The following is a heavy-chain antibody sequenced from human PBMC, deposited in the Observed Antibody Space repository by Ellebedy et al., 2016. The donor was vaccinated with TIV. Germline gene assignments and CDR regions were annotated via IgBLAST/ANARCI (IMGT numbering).Heavy chain of an antibody. V-gene: IGHV3-23*01. Sequence: GESLKISXVASGFSFSNNPMSWVRQTPNKGLEWVSFISATSGTMYYSDSVQGRFTISRDNSKNTLYLQMNSLRADDTAVYYCAQDSKLDYDSSGYQSFHFWGQGTLVTVSS. CDR3: AQDSKLDYDSSGYQSFHF. D-gene: IGHD3-22*01. CDR2: ISATSGTM. J-gene: IGHJ4*02. CDR1: GFSFSNNP.